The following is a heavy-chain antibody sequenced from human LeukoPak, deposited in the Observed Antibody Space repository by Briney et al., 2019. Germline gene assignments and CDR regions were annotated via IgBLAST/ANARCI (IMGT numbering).Heavy chain of an antibody. CDR3: VRDPSEASHPYYFDY. J-gene: IGHJ4*02. CDR1: GFTFSSYS. D-gene: IGHD2-2*01. Sequence: NPGGSLRLSCAASGFTFSSYSMNWVRQAPGKGLEWVSSISSSGTYLYYADSVKGRFTISRDNAKNSLSLQMNSLRVEDTAVYYCVRDPSEASHPYYFDYWGQGTLVTVSS. CDR2: ISSSGTYL. V-gene: IGHV3-21*01.